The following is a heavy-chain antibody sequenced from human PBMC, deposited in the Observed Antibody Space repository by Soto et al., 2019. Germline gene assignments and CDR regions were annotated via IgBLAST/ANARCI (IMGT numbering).Heavy chain of an antibody. CDR1: GFTFSSYS. Sequence: GSLRLSCAASGFTFSSYSMNWVRQAPGKGLEWVSSISSSSYIYYADSVKGRFTISRDNAKNSLYLQMNSLRAEDTAVYYCAGGRSTIHSDAFDIWGQGTMVTVSS. J-gene: IGHJ3*02. D-gene: IGHD1-1*01. CDR2: ISSSSYI. CDR3: AGGRSTIHSDAFDI. V-gene: IGHV3-21*01.